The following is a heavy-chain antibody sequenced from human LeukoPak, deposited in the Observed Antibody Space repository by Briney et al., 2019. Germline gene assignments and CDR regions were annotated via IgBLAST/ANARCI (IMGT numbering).Heavy chain of an antibody. CDR2: INAGNGNT. CDR3: ARPYSGSYFGY. J-gene: IGHJ4*02. CDR1: QYSFTDYA. Sequence: GASVKVSCKASQYSFTDYAVHWVRQAPGQRLEWMGWINAGNGNTKYSQKFQGRVTITRDTSASTAYMELSSLRSEDTAVYYCARPYSGSYFGYWGQGTLVTVSS. V-gene: IGHV1-3*01. D-gene: IGHD1-26*01.